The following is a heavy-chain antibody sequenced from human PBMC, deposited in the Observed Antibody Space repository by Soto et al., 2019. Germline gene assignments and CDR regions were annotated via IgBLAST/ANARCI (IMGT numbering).Heavy chain of an antibody. V-gene: IGHV1-69*13. Sequence: ASVKVSCKASGGTFSSYAISWVRQAPGQGLEWMGGIIPIFGTANYAQKFQGRVTITADESTSTAYMELSSLRSEDTAVYYCARDRAAGYCSGGSCYDGESPFDPWGQGTLVTVSS. J-gene: IGHJ5*02. CDR3: ARDRAAGYCSGGSCYDGESPFDP. CDR1: GGTFSSYA. D-gene: IGHD2-15*01. CDR2: IIPIFGTA.